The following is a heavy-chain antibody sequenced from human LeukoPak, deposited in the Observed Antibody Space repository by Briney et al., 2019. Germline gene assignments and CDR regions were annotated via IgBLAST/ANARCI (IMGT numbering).Heavy chain of an antibody. J-gene: IGHJ4*02. D-gene: IGHD3-22*01. CDR1: GFTFSSYS. Sequence: GGSLRLSCAASGFTFSSYSMNWVRQAPGRGLEWVSSISSSSYIYYADSVKGRFTTSRDNAKNSLYLQMNSLRAEDTAVYYCAKGDSSGWDYFDYWGQGTLVTVSS. V-gene: IGHV3-21*04. CDR3: AKGDSSGWDYFDY. CDR2: ISSSSYI.